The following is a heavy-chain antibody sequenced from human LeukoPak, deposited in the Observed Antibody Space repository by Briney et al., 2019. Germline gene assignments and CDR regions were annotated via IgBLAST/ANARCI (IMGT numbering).Heavy chain of an antibody. CDR2: IYYSGTT. Sequence: PSETLSLTCTVSGGSISSSSYYWGWIRQPPGKGLEWIGSIYYSGTTYYNPSLKSRVTISVDTSKNQFSLKLSSVTAADTAVYYCARATPRGLGYMDVWGKGTTVTVSS. V-gene: IGHV4-39*07. J-gene: IGHJ6*03. CDR1: GGSISSSSYY. D-gene: IGHD7-27*01. CDR3: ARATPRGLGYMDV.